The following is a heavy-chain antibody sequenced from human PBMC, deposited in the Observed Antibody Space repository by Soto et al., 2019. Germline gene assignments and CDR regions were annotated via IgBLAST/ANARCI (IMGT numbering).Heavy chain of an antibody. CDR2: ISRDGGAT. CDR1: GFTFSAYA. J-gene: IGHJ6*02. D-gene: IGHD3-9*01. CDR3: AKVYIVTEPYPSYAMDF. V-gene: IGHV3-23*01. Sequence: VGSLRLSCAASGFTFSAYAMSWVRQAPGKGLEWVSGISRDGGATDYADSVKGRLTISRDNAKNTLFLQMNSLRAEDTAIYYFAKVYIVTEPYPSYAMDFRFPGTTLTLSS.